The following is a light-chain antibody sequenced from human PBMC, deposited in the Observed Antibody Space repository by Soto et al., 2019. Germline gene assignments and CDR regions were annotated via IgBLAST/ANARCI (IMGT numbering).Light chain of an antibody. J-gene: IGKJ1*01. Sequence: TVMTHSPATLSVSRGEIATLSFRAIQSVNINLAWYQQKLCQAPRVLIYGASTRATGIPDRFSGSGSGTEFILTISSLQSEDFAVYYCQQYNNWPRTFGQGTKVDTK. CDR1: QSVNIN. CDR3: QQYNNWPRT. CDR2: GAS. V-gene: IGKV3-15*01.